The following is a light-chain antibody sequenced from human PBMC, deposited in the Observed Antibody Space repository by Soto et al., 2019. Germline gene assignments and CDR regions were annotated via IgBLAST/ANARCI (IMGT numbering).Light chain of an antibody. J-gene: IGLJ2*01. V-gene: IGLV1-40*01. Sequence: QSVLTQPPSVSGAPGQRVTIPCTGSSSNIGSFYDVHWYQQLPGTVPKLLIYGDNNRPSGVPDRFSRSKSGTAASLAITGLQAGDEADYYCQAYDNSLNHVVFGAGTKLTV. CDR1: SSNIGSFYD. CDR2: GDN. CDR3: QAYDNSLNHVV.